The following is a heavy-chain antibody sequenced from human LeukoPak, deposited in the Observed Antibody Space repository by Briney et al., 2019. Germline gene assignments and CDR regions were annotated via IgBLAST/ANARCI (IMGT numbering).Heavy chain of an antibody. V-gene: IGHV3-30-3*01. Sequence: GGSLRLSCAASGFTFSSYAMHWVRQAPGKGLEWVAVISYDGSNKYYADSVKGRFTISRDNSKNTLYLQMNSLRAEETAVYYCARDPGGESSGPFFDFWGQGTPVTVSS. J-gene: IGHJ4*02. D-gene: IGHD3-22*01. CDR1: GFTFSSYA. CDR3: ARDPGGESSGPFFDF. CDR2: ISYDGSNK.